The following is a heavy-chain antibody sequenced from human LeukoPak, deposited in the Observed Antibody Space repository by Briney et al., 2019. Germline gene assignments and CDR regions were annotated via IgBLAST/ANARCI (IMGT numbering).Heavy chain of an antibody. CDR1: GFTFSSYA. CDR2: ISGSGGST. Sequence: PGGSLRLSCAASGFTFSSYAMSWVRQAPGKGLERVSAISGSGGSTYYADSVKGRFTISRDNSKNTLYLQMNSLRAEDTAVYYCAKGPGHSSSWYNDAFDIWGQGTMVTVSS. D-gene: IGHD6-13*01. J-gene: IGHJ3*02. V-gene: IGHV3-23*01. CDR3: AKGPGHSSSWYNDAFDI.